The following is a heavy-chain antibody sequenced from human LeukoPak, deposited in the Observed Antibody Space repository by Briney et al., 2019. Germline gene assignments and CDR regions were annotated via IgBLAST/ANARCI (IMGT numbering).Heavy chain of an antibody. CDR2: ISHSGST. V-gene: IGHV4-34*01. CDR3: ARPYDSSGYRAFDAFDI. D-gene: IGHD3-22*01. CDR1: GGPFRGYY. J-gene: IGHJ3*02. Sequence: PSETLSLTCAVFGGPFRGYYWSWVRQPPNKGLEWIGEISHSGSTNYNPSLKTRVTMSIDTSKNQFSLNVTSVTAADTAMYYCARPYDSSGYRAFDAFDIWGQGTMVTVSS.